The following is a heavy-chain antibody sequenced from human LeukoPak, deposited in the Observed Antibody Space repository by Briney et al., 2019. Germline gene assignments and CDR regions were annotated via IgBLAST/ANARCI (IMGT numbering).Heavy chain of an antibody. CDR3: AKGGYGYSPFDY. J-gene: IGHJ4*02. CDR2: ISDSGAHT. V-gene: IGHV3-23*01. CDR1: GFTFSSYA. Sequence: PGGSLRLSCAASGFTFSSYAMSWVRQAPGKGLEWVSAISDSGAHTYYTDSVKGRYTISRDNSKNTLHLQMNSLRAEDTAVYHCAKGGYGYSPFDYWGQGSLVTVSS. D-gene: IGHD5-18*01.